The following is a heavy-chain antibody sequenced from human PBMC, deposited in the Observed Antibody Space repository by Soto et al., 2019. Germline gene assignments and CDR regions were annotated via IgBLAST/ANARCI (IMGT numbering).Heavy chain of an antibody. J-gene: IGHJ6*03. CDR3: ARTRAGYYYMDV. V-gene: IGHV3-21*01. D-gene: IGHD6-19*01. CDR2: ISSSSSYI. CDR1: GFTFSSYS. Sequence: GGSLRLSCAASGFTFSSYSMNWVRQAPGKGLEWVSSISSSSSYIYYADSVKGRFTISRDNAKNSLYLQMNSLRAEDTAVYYCARTRAGYYYMDVWGKGTTVTVSS.